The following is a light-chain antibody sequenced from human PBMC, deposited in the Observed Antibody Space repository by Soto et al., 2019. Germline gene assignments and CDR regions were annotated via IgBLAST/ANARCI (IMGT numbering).Light chain of an antibody. CDR1: QSVLYSSNNKNY. J-gene: IGKJ4*01. V-gene: IGKV4-1*01. CDR2: DAS. Sequence: DIVMTQSPDSLAVSLGERATINCKSSQSVLYSSNNKNYLAWYQQKPGQAPRLLIYDASNRATGIPARFSGSGSGTDFTLTISSLEPEDFAVYYCQQRSNWPLLTFGGGTKVEIK. CDR3: QQRSNWPLLT.